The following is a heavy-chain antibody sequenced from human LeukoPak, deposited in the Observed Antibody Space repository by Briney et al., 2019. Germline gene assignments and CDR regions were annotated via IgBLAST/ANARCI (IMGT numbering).Heavy chain of an antibody. CDR2: IIPIFGTA. Sequence: PKASVKVSCKASGGTFSSYAISWVRQAPGQGLEWMGGIIPIFGTANYAQKFQGRVTITADKSTSTAYMELSSLRSEDTAVYYCARGLWFERLFDYWGQGTLVTVSS. V-gene: IGHV1-69*06. J-gene: IGHJ4*02. CDR3: ARGLWFERLFDY. D-gene: IGHD3-10*01. CDR1: GGTFSSYA.